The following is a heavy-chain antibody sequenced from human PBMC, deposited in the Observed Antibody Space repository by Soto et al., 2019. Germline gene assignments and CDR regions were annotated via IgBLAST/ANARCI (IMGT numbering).Heavy chain of an antibody. D-gene: IGHD6-19*01. CDR1: GGSFSGYY. V-gene: IGHV4-34*01. CDR2: INHSGST. CDR3: ARETVAGTDNWFDP. J-gene: IGHJ5*02. Sequence: KASETLSLTCAVYGGSFSGYYWSWIRQPPGKGLEWIGEINHSGSTNYNPSLKSRVTISVDTSKNQFSLKLSSVTAADTAVYYCARETVAGTDNWFDPWRQGILVTVSS.